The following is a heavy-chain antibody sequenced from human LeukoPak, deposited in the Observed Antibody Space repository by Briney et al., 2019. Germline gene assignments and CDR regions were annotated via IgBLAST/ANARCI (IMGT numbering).Heavy chain of an antibody. D-gene: IGHD3-10*01. J-gene: IGHJ4*02. CDR3: AKWGSGSYYKGSFDY. V-gene: IGHV3-23*01. Sequence: PGGSLRLSCAASGFTFSSYAMSWVRQAPGKGLEWVSTISGSGENTYYADSVKGRFTISRDNSKNTLYLQMYSLRVEDTAVYYCAKWGSGSYYKGSFDYWGQGTLVTVSS. CDR2: ISGSGENT. CDR1: GFTFSSYA.